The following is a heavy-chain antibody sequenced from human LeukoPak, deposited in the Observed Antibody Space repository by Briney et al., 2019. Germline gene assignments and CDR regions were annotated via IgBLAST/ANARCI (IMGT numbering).Heavy chain of an antibody. CDR1: GGSISSYY. Sequence: PSETLSLTCTVSGGSISSYYWSWIRQPPGKGLEWIGYIYYSGSTNYNPSLKSRVTISVDTSKNQFSLKLSSVTAADTAAYYCARAPAYIAAAGTGWFDPWGQGTLVTVSS. V-gene: IGHV4-59*01. CDR3: ARAPAYIAAAGTGWFDP. CDR2: IYYSGST. D-gene: IGHD6-13*01. J-gene: IGHJ5*02.